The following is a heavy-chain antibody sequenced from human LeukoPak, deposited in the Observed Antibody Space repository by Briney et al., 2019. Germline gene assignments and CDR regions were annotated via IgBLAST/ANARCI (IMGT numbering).Heavy chain of an antibody. CDR2: IYYSGST. CDR3: ASSSSSSWTLYFDY. D-gene: IGHD6-13*01. J-gene: IGHJ4*02. Sequence: NTSETLSLTCTVSGGSISSYYWSWIRQPPGKGLEWIGYIYYSGSTNCNPSLKSRVTISVDTSKNQFSLKLSSVTAADTAVYYCASSSSSSWTLYFDYWGQGTLVTVSS. V-gene: IGHV4-59*01. CDR1: GGSISSYY.